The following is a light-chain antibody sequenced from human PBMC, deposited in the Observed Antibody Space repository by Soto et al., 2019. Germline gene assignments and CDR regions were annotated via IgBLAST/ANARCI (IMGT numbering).Light chain of an antibody. CDR1: QSISSW. V-gene: IGKV1-5*03. CDR3: QQYNSYTWT. CDR2: KAS. Sequence: DIQMTQSPSTLSASVGDRVTITCRASQSISSWLAWYQQKPGKAPKLLIYKASSVESGVPSRFSGSGAGTEFTLTISSLQPDDFATYYCQQYNSYTWTFGQGTKVEIK. J-gene: IGKJ1*01.